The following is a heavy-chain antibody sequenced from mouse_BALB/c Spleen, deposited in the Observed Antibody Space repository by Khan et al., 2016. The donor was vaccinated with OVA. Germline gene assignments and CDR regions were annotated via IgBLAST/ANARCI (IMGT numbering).Heavy chain of an antibody. CDR3: AKSREYDYDESAY. J-gene: IGHJ3*01. D-gene: IGHD2-4*01. CDR2: KNTYTGEP. CDR1: GYTFTNYG. Sequence: QIQLVQSGPELKKPGETVKISCKASGYTFTNYGMNWVKQAPRKGLKWMGWKNTYTGEPTYADDFKGRFAFSLETSASTAYLQINNLKNEDMATYFCAKSREYDYDESAYWGQGTLVTVSA. V-gene: IGHV9-1*02.